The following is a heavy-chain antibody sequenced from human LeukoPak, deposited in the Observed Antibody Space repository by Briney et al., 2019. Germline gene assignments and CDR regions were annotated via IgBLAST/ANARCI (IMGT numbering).Heavy chain of an antibody. Sequence: GGSLRLSCIASGFSFSGHWMHWARQLPGKGLVWVSHIKYDGSATNYADSVKGRFTISRDNAKNTLYLQMNSLRAEDTAVYYCVSGSLQSGYNFDYWGQGALVTVSS. J-gene: IGHJ4*02. CDR3: VSGSLQSGYNFDY. CDR2: IKYDGSAT. CDR1: GFSFSGHW. V-gene: IGHV3-74*01. D-gene: IGHD3-3*01.